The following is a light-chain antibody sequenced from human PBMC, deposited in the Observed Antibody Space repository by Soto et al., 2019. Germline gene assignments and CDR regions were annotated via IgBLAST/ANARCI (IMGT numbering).Light chain of an antibody. CDR2: GAS. Sequence: EVVLTQSPATLSLSPGERATLSCRANQSVSANYLAWYQQKPGQAPRLLIYGASSRATAIPDRFSGSGSGTDFTLTISRLEPEDFVVFYCHQYGSSPFTFGPGTKVDIK. V-gene: IGKV3-20*01. CDR3: HQYGSSPFT. J-gene: IGKJ3*01. CDR1: QSVSANY.